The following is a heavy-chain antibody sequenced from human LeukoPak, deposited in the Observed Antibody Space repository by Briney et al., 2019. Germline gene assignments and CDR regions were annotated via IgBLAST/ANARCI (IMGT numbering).Heavy chain of an antibody. CDR3: AREADTAMVYFDY. D-gene: IGHD5-18*01. CDR1: GYTFTGYY. J-gene: IGHJ4*02. Sequence: ASVKVSCTASGYTFTGYYMHWVRQAPGQGLEWMGWINPNGGGTNYAQKFQGWVTMTRDTSISTAYMELSRLRSDDTAVYYCAREADTAMVYFDYWGQGTLVTVSA. V-gene: IGHV1-2*04. CDR2: INPNGGGT.